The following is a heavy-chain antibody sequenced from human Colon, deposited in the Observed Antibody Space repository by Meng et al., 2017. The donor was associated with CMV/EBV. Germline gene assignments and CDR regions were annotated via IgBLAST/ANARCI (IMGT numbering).Heavy chain of an antibody. CDR2: IYYTGST. Sequence: VSAPGLVHSSASLSLPCICPCVSVTSVAYHWSLIRQSPGKGLECIGYIYYTGSTNYNPSLKSRVTMSVDTSKNQFSLKLSSVTAADTAVYYCARVKLQNNQYYFDYWGQGTLVTVSS. CDR3: ARVKLQNNQYYFDY. J-gene: IGHJ4*02. D-gene: IGHD4-11*01. CDR1: CVSVTSVAYH. V-gene: IGHV4-61*08.